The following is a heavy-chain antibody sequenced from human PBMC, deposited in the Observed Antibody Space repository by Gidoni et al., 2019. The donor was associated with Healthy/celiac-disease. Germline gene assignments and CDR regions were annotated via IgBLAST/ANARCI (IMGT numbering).Heavy chain of an antibody. V-gene: IGHV3-48*03. CDR3: ARELIVGAMGVDY. D-gene: IGHD1-26*01. J-gene: IGHJ4*02. CDR1: GFTFSSYE. Sequence: EVQLVESGGGLVQSGGSLRLSCAASGFTFSSYERKWVRKAPGKGLEWVAYISSSGSTIYYADSVKGRFTISRDNAKNSLYLQMNSLRAEDTAVYYCARELIVGAMGVDYWGQGTLVTVSS. CDR2: ISSSGSTI.